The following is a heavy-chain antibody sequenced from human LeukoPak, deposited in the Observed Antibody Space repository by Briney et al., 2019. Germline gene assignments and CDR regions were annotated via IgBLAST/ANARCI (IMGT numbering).Heavy chain of an antibody. CDR1: GYSITSAYY. J-gene: IGHJ4*02. CDR3: ARVARCTSCFDVDY. CDR2: FFLKGST. Sequence: SETLSLTCTVSGYSITSAYYWGWIRQPPGKGLEWIGSFFLKGSTYYNPSLKSRVTISVDTSKNQFSLTLSSATAADTAVYYCARVARCTSCFDVDYWGQGTLVTVSS. V-gene: IGHV4-38-2*02. D-gene: IGHD2-2*01.